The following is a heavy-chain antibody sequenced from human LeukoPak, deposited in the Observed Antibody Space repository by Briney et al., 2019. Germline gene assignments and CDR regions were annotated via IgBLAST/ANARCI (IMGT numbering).Heavy chain of an antibody. V-gene: IGHV3-23*01. J-gene: IGHJ5*02. CDR1: GFTFSNYA. D-gene: IGHD2-2*01. CDR2: ISGSGGST. CDR3: AKDMTDCSSSNCYCWFDP. Sequence: GGSLRLSCAASGFTFSNYAMSWVHQAPGKGLEWVSVISGSGGSTYYADSVKGRFTISRDNSKNTLYLQMNRLRADDTAVYYCAKDMTDCSSSNCYCWFDPWGQGTLVTVSS.